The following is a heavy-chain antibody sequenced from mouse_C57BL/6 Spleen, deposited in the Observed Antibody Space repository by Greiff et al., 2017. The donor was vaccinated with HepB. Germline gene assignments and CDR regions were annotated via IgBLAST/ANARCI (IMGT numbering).Heavy chain of an antibody. CDR2: INPSTGGT. V-gene: IGHV1-42*01. CDR1: GYSFTGYY. D-gene: IGHD1-1*01. Sequence: EVQLQQSGPELVKPGASVKISCKASGYSFTGYYMNWVKQSPEKSLEWIGEINPSTGGTTYNQKFKAKATLTVDKSSSTAYMQLKSLTSEDSAVYYCARTAGYYGSSGYFDVWGTGTTVTVSS. CDR3: ARTAGYYGSSGYFDV. J-gene: IGHJ1*03.